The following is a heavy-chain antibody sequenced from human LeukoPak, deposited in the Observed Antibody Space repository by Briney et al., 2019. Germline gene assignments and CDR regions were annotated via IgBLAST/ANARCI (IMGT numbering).Heavy chain of an antibody. Sequence: ASVTVSCKASGYTFTGYYMHWVRQAPGQGREWMGWINPNSGGTDYEQESQGRVTMTRDTSISNAYMELSRLRTDDTAVYYCARAEALFDNSGSYEDYWGQGTLVTVSS. V-gene: IGHV1-2*02. J-gene: IGHJ4*02. CDR1: GYTFTGYY. CDR2: INPNSGGT. D-gene: IGHD3-22*01. CDR3: ARAEALFDNSGSYEDY.